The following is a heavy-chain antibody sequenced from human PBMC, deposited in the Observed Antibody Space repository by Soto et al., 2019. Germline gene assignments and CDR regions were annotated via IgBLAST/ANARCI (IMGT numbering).Heavy chain of an antibody. CDR3: ASEGYISRFYYGVDY. V-gene: IGHV4-38-2*01. CDR1: GLSTTGGYE. CDR2: ICHSGST. J-gene: IGHJ4*02. Sequence: PSEPMPPTCDASGLSTTGGYESGCIRPPPGKGMEWIGSICHSGSTYYNPTHKRRGTISVDTSKNQFSLKLSSGSAADAAVDVCASEGYISRFYYGVDYWGQGTQVTVSS. D-gene: IGHD2-2*01.